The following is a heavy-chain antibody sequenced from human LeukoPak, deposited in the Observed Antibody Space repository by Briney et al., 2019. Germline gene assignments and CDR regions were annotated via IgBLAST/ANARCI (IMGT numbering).Heavy chain of an antibody. D-gene: IGHD3-10*01. CDR1: GFSFSSYA. CDR3: AKNYYGSGSYPHYYYYYGMDV. Sequence: GGSLRLSCAASGFSFSSYAMSWVRQAPGKGLEWVSAISGSGGSTYYADSVKGRFTISRDNSKNTLYLQMNSLRAEDTAVYYCAKNYYGSGSYPHYYYYYGMDVWGQGTTVTVSS. CDR2: ISGSGGST. J-gene: IGHJ6*02. V-gene: IGHV3-23*01.